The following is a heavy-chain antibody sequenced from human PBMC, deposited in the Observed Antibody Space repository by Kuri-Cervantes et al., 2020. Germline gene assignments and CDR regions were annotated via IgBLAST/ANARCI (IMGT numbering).Heavy chain of an antibody. CDR1: GGTFSSYA. V-gene: IGHV1-2*02. D-gene: IGHD4-23*01. J-gene: IGHJ4*02. CDR3: ARAPYGGTYFDY. Sequence: ASVKVSCKASGGTFSSYAISWVRQAPGQGLQYMGWINPKSGDINYAQKFQGRVNMTRDTSISTAYMDLSRLTSDDTAVYYCARAPYGGTYFDYWGQGALVTVSS. CDR2: INPKSGDI.